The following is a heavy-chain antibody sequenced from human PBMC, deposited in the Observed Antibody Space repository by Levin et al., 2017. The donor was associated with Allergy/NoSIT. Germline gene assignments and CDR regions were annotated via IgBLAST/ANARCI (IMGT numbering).Heavy chain of an antibody. J-gene: IGHJ5*02. CDR1: GYSFTSYH. CDR2: INPSGGGT. Sequence: ASVKVSCKPSGYSFTSYHMHWVRQAPGQGLEWMGTINPSGGGTSYAQKFRGRVTMTRDTSTSTFYMELSSLRSEDTAVYYCARDLKLGYCSGGTCYSIGYWFDPWGQGTLVTVSS. V-gene: IGHV1-46*01. CDR3: ARDLKLGYCSGGTCYSIGYWFDP. D-gene: IGHD2-15*01.